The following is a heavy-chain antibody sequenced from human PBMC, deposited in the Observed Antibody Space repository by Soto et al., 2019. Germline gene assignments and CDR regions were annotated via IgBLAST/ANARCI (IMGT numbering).Heavy chain of an antibody. CDR1: GGTFSSYT. J-gene: IGHJ6*02. CDR2: IIPILGIA. D-gene: IGHD3-22*01. CDR3: ARDSPGSYYDTEGGIDV. Sequence: QVQLVQSGAEVKKPGSSVKVSCKASGGTFSSYTISWVRQAPGQGLEWMGRIIPILGIANYAQKFQGRVTITAVKTTSTAYMELSSLRSEDTAVYYCARDSPGSYYDTEGGIDVWGQGTTVTVSS. V-gene: IGHV1-69*08.